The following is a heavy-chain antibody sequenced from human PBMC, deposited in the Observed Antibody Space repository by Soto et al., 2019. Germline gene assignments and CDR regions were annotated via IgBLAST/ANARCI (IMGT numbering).Heavy chain of an antibody. J-gene: IGHJ3*02. CDR1: GYTFTGYY. V-gene: IGHV1-2*04. Sequence: ASVKVSCKASGYTFTGYYMHWVRQAPGQGLEWMGWINPNSGGTNYAQKFQGWVTMTRDTSISTAYMELSRLRSDDTAVYYCARGPLVGANAFDIWGQGTMVTVSS. CDR2: INPNSGGT. CDR3: ARGPLVGANAFDI. D-gene: IGHD1-26*01.